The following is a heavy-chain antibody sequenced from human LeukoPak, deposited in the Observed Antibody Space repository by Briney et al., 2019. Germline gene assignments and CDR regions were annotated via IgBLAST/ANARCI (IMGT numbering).Heavy chain of an antibody. D-gene: IGHD4-17*01. CDR2: IKQDGNVT. V-gene: IGHV3-7*04. Sequence: DPGGSLRLSCAASGFTFSSYWMTWVRQASGKGLEWVATIKQDGNVTYYLDSVNGRFTISRDNAKNSLYLQMNSLRAEDTAVYFCARYRGGGDYDFWGQGTLVTVSS. CDR1: GFTFSSYW. J-gene: IGHJ4*02. CDR3: ARYRGGGDYDF.